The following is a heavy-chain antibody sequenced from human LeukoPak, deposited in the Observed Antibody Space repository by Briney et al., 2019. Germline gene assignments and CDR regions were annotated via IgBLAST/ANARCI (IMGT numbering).Heavy chain of an antibody. J-gene: IGHJ5*02. CDR2: ISAYNGNT. CDR1: GGTFSSYA. V-gene: IGHV1-18*01. D-gene: IGHD3-3*01. CDR3: ARDHVLRFLEWSDWFDP. Sequence: GASVKVSCKASGGTFSSYAISWVRQAPGQGLEWMGWISAYNGNTNYAQKLQGRVTMTTDTSTSTAYMELRSLRSDDTAVYYCARDHVLRFLEWSDWFDPWGQGTLVTVSS.